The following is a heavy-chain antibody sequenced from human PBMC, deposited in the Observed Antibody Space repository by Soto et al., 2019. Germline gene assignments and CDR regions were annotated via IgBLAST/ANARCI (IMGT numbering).Heavy chain of an antibody. D-gene: IGHD3-22*01. Sequence: SVKVSCKASGFTFTSSAVQWVRQARGQRLEWIGWIVVGSGNTNYAQKFQERVAITRDMSTSTAYMELSSLRSEDTAVYYCAAEGYDSSGHKPWGQGTLVTVSS. CDR1: GFTFTSSA. CDR3: AAEGYDSSGHKP. V-gene: IGHV1-58*01. J-gene: IGHJ4*02. CDR2: IVVGSGNT.